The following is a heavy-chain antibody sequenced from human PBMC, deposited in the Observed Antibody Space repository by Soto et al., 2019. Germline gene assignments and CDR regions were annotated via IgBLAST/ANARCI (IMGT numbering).Heavy chain of an antibody. CDR2: IVPIYRTA. CDR3: VRDSGAKLSSS. CDR1: GYTFTGYY. Sequence: SVYVALKASGYTFTGYYMNWARQAPGQGLEWVGGIVPIYRTADYAQKFQGRVTITADESARTSYMELRSLKSQETAVYYCVRDSGAKLSSSWGQGTLVTVSS. V-gene: IGHV1-69*13. J-gene: IGHJ4*02. D-gene: IGHD6-13*01.